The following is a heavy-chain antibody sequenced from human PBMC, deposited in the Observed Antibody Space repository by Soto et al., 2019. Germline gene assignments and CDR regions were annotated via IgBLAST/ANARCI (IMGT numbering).Heavy chain of an antibody. CDR3: ARVVLTITRGAFDA. J-gene: IGHJ3*01. Sequence: QVQLQESGPGLVKPSGTLSLTCAVSGGSISSGHWWTWVRQSPGKGLEYIGEISHSGTSNSNPSLKSRVTLSVDKSKNHFSLTLTSVTAADTAVYYCARVVLTITRGAFDAWGQGTLVIVSS. V-gene: IGHV4-4*02. CDR1: GGSISSGHW. D-gene: IGHD3-9*01. CDR2: ISHSGTS.